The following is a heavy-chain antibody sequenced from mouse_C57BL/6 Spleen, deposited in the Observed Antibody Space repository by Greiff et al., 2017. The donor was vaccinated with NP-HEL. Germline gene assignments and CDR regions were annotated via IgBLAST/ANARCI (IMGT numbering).Heavy chain of an antibody. CDR2: IDPETGGT. Sequence: VQLVESGAELVRPGASVTLSCKASGYTFTDYEMHWVKQTPVHGLEWIGAIDPETGGTAYNQKFKGKATLTVDTSSSTAYMQLSSLTSEDSAVYYCARRGYGSSSPAYWGQGTLVTVSA. J-gene: IGHJ3*01. V-gene: IGHV1-15*01. D-gene: IGHD1-1*01. CDR1: GYTFTDYE. CDR3: ARRGYGSSSPAY.